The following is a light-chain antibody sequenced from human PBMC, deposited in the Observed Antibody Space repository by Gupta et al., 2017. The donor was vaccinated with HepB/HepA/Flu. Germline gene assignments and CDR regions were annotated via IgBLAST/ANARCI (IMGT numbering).Light chain of an antibody. CDR3: RQRNRWPRT. J-gene: IGKJ1*01. V-gene: IGKV3-11*01. Sequence: ILFTQSPATLSLSPGERATLSCKSSQSVSSCLAWYQQRPRRAAPLLIADASDRRTGIPASFSGRRSGTDFTLPISSLEPAEYAIYYCRQRNRWPRTFGQGTKVEIK. CDR1: QSVSSC. CDR2: DAS.